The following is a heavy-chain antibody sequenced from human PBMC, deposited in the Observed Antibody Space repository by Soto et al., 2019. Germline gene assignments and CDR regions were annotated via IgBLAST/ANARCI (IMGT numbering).Heavy chain of an antibody. CDR2: IYYSGST. Sequence: LSLTCTVSGGSIXSYYWSWIRQPPGKGLEWIGYIYYSGSTNYNPSLKSRVTISVDTSKNQFSLKLSSVTAADTAVYYCARDGIDYYDSSGTLDIWGQGTMVTVSS. CDR3: ARDGIDYYDSSGTLDI. D-gene: IGHD3-22*01. CDR1: GGSIXSYY. J-gene: IGHJ3*02. V-gene: IGHV4-59*01.